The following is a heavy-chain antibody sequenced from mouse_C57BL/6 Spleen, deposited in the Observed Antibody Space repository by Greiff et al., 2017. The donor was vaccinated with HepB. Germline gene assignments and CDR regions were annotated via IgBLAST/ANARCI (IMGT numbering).Heavy chain of an antibody. V-gene: IGHV5-4*03. CDR1: GFTFSSYA. D-gene: IGHD3-1*01. CDR2: ISDGGSYT. Sequence: DVKLVESGGGLVKPGGSLKLSCAASGFTFSSYAMSWVRQTPEKRLEWVATISDGGSYTYYPDNVKGRFTISRDNAKNNLYLQMSHLKSEDTAMYYCARGGHRNYAMDYWGQGTSVTVSS. J-gene: IGHJ4*01. CDR3: ARGGHRNYAMDY.